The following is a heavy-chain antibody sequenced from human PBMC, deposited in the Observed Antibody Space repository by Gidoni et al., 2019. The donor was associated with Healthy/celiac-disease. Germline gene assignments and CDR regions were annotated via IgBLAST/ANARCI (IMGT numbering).Heavy chain of an antibody. D-gene: IGHD3-22*01. Sequence: QVQRVESGGGVVQPGRSLRLSCAASGLTFSSYGLHWVRQAPGKGLEWVAVISYDGSNKYYADSVKGRFTISRDNSRNTLYLQMNSLRAEDTAVYYCAKELTGYYDSSGYYYPDYWGQGTLVTVSS. CDR3: AKELTGYYDSSGYYYPDY. J-gene: IGHJ4*02. V-gene: IGHV3-30*18. CDR1: GLTFSSYG. CDR2: ISYDGSNK.